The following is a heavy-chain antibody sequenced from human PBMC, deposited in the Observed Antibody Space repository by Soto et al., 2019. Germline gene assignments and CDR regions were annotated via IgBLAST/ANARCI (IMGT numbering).Heavy chain of an antibody. J-gene: IGHJ3*02. Sequence: SVKVSCKASGGTFSSYAISWVRQARGQGLEWMGGIIPIFGTANYAQKFQGRVTITADESTSTAYMELSSLRSEDTAVYYCARDLSNWGPEDAFDIWGQGTMVTVSS. CDR3: ARDLSNWGPEDAFDI. CDR2: IIPIFGTA. D-gene: IGHD7-27*01. CDR1: GGTFSSYA. V-gene: IGHV1-69*13.